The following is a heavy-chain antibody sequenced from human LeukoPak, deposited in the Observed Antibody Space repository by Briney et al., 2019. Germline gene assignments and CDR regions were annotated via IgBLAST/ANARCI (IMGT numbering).Heavy chain of an antibody. CDR3: ARGIADPYSFDS. CDR2: IYSTGST. Sequence: SGALSLTCTVSGGSINFYYWSWIRQPAGKGFEWIGRIYSTGSTNYSPSLKSRVTMSVDKSKNQFSLNLSSVTAADTAVYYCARGIADPYSFDSWGQGTLVTVSS. D-gene: IGHD6-13*01. CDR1: GGSINFYY. V-gene: IGHV4-4*07. J-gene: IGHJ4*02.